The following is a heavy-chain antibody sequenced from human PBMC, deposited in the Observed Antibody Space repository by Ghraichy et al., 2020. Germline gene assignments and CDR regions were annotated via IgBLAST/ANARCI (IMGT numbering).Heavy chain of an antibody. CDR2: IWSRGPTI. V-gene: IGHV3-48*02. J-gene: IGHJ4*02. D-gene: IGHD3-16*01. Sequence: GGSLRLSCATSGFIFSDYSLNWVRQAPGKGLEWISYIWSRGPTIADSVKGRFSVSRDTAKNSIYLQMNSLRDEDTAVYYCVRDVNWAFDLWGQGALVTVSS. CDR3: VRDVNWAFDL. CDR1: GFIFSDYS.